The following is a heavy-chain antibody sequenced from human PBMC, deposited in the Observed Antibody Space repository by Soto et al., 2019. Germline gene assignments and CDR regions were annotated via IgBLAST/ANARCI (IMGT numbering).Heavy chain of an antibody. Sequence: GASVKISCKASGYTFTSYAMHWVRQDPGQRLEWMGWINAGNGNTKYSQKFQGRVTITRDTSASTAYMELSSLRSEDTAVYYCARKGLYDYYYYMDVWGKGTTVTVSS. CDR1: GYTFTSYA. V-gene: IGHV1-3*01. CDR2: INAGNGNT. CDR3: ARKGLYDYYYYMDV. D-gene: IGHD5-12*01. J-gene: IGHJ6*03.